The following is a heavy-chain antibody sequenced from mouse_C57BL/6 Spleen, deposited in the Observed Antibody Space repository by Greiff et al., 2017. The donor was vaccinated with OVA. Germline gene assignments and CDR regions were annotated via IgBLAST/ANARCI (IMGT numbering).Heavy chain of an antibody. Sequence: FQLQQPWAALVKPGASVKLSCKASCYTFTSSWMHWVKQRPGPGLEWIGMIHPNSGSTNYNEKFKTKATLTVDKSSSTAYMQLSSLTSEDSAVYYCARFYDYDGGFMDYWGQGTSVTVSS. J-gene: IGHJ4*01. CDR1: CYTFTSSW. CDR2: IHPNSGST. CDR3: ARFYDYDGGFMDY. V-gene: IGHV1-64*01. D-gene: IGHD2-4*01.